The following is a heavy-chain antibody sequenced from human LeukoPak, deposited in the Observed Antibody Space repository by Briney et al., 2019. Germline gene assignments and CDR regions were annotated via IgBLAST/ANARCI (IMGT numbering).Heavy chain of an antibody. J-gene: IGHJ4*02. Sequence: PSETLSLTCTVSGGSISSSSYYWGWIRQPPGTGLEWIGSTYYSGSTYYNPSLKSRVTISVDTSKNQFSLKLSSVTAADTAVYYCARDSTVVTRVFDYWGQGTLVTVSS. CDR2: TYYSGST. CDR1: GGSISSSSYY. V-gene: IGHV4-39*01. CDR3: ARDSTVVTRVFDY. D-gene: IGHD4-23*01.